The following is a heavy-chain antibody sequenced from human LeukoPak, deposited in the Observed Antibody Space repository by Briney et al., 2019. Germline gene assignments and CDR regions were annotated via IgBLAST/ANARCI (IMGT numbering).Heavy chain of an antibody. D-gene: IGHD6-13*01. J-gene: IGHJ4*02. CDR2: IGTTGDT. CDR1: GFTFSGYD. V-gene: IGHV3-13*01. Sequence: GGSLRLSCEASGFTFSGYDMHWVRQATGKGLEWVSAIGTTGDTYYSDSVRGRFTISRENAKNSLDLQMNSLRAGDTAVYYCARSPSCSSSWYALDSWGQGTLVTVSS. CDR3: ARSPSCSSSWYALDS.